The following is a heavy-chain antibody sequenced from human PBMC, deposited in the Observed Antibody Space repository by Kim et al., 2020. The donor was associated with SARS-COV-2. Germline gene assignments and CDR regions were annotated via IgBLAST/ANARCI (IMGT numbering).Heavy chain of an antibody. D-gene: IGHD5-12*01. CDR3: ARKRGYSGYSPFDY. V-gene: IGHV4-34*01. Sequence: PSLKSRVTISVDTSKNQCSLKLSSVTAADTAVYYCARKRGYSGYSPFDYWGQGTLITVSS. J-gene: IGHJ4*02.